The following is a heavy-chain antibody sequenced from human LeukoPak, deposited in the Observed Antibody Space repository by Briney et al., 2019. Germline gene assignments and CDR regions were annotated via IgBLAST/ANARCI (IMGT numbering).Heavy chain of an antibody. J-gene: IGHJ4*02. V-gene: IGHV3-7*01. CDR3: ASGILTGYPYYFDY. D-gene: IGHD3-9*01. Sequence: PGGSLRLSCAASGFTFSSYWMSWVRQAPGKGLEWVANIKQDGSEKYYVDSVKGRFTISRDNAKNSLYLQMNSLRAEDTAVYYCASGILTGYPYYFDYWGQGTLVTVSS. CDR2: IKQDGSEK. CDR1: GFTFSSYW.